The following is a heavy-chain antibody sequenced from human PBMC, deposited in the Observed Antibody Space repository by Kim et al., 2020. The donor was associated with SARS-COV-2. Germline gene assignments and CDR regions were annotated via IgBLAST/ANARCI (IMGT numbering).Heavy chain of an antibody. D-gene: IGHD2-2*01. Sequence: GGSLRLSCAVSGIPFSNAWFNWVRQAPGKGLEWVGRIKSKSDGGTADLAAPVKGRFAISKDDSKNTLYLLMNSARTDASAVYSCTTVSMRWGHGTLVTV. CDR1: GIPFSNAW. CDR2: IKSKSDGGTA. V-gene: IGHV3-15*01. CDR3: TTVSMR. J-gene: IGHJ1*01.